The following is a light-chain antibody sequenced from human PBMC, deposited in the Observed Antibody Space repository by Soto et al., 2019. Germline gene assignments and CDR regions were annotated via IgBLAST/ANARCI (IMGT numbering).Light chain of an antibody. Sequence: QSALTQPASVSGSPGQSITISCTGTSSDVGGYNYVSWYQQHPGKAPKLMIYEVSNRPSGVSNRFSGSKSGNTASLTISGLQAEDEADYYCSSYTSSSLPVFGAGTMLTVL. CDR3: SSYTSSSLPV. V-gene: IGLV2-14*01. CDR2: EVS. J-gene: IGLJ2*01. CDR1: SSDVGGYNY.